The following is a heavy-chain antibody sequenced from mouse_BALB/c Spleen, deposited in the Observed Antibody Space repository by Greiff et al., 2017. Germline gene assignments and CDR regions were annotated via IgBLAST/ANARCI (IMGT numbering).Heavy chain of an antibody. J-gene: IGHJ1*01. V-gene: IGHV5-9-1*01. Sequence: EVMLVESGGGLVKPGGSLKLSCAASGFTFSSYAMSWVRQTPEKRLEWVATISSGGSYTYYPDSVKGRFTISRDNAKNTLYLQMSSLRSEDTAMYYCARRVGNYEYFDVWGAGTTVTVSS. CDR3: ARRVGNYEYFDV. CDR2: ISSGGSYT. D-gene: IGHD2-1*01. CDR1: GFTFSSYA.